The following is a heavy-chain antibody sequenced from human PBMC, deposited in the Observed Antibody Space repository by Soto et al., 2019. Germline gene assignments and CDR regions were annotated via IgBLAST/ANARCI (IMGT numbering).Heavy chain of an antibody. J-gene: IGHJ6*02. V-gene: IGHV4-34*01. CDR1: GGSFSGYY. CDR3: ARASSVRYYYYYGMDV. CDR2: INHSGST. Sequence: QVQLQQWGAGLLKPSETLSLTCAVYGGSFSGYYWSWIRQPPGKGLEWIGEINHSGSTNYNPSLKSRVTISVDTSKTQFSLKLSSVTAADTAVYYCARASSVRYYYYYGMDVWGQGTTVTVSS.